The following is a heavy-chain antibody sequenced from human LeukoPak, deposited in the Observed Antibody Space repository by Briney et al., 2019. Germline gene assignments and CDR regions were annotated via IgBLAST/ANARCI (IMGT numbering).Heavy chain of an antibody. CDR3: ARVGDYNDLVP. Sequence: ETLSLTCTVPGGSMSPYYWSWIRQPPGQTLEWIGYIYYNGGTNYNPSLKSRVTISVDTSKNQFSLKLSSVTDADTAVYYCARVGDYNDLVPWRQGTLVTVSS. V-gene: IGHV4-59*01. CDR1: GGSMSPYY. D-gene: IGHD4-11*01. J-gene: IGHJ5*02. CDR2: IYYNGGT.